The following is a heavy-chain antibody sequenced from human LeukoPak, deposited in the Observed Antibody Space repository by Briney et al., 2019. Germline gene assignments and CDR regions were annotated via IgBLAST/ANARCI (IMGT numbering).Heavy chain of an antibody. CDR2: INPSGGST. D-gene: IGHD3-22*01. CDR1: GYTFTSYY. Sequence: ASVKVSCKASGYTFTSYYMHWVRQAPGQGLEWMGIINPSGGSTNYAQKFQGRVTMTRDTSTSTVYMELTGLRSEDTAVYYCARDAWGWDNSDYYHPVNHFDYWGQGTLVLVSS. CDR3: ARDAWGWDNSDYYHPVNHFDY. J-gene: IGHJ4*02. V-gene: IGHV1-46*01.